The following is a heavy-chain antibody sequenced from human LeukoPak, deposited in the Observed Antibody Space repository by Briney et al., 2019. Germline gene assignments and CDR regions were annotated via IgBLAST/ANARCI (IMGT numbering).Heavy chain of an antibody. CDR2: IYYSGYT. CDR1: GRSVSSGGSY. V-gene: IGHV4-31*03. D-gene: IGHD3-10*01. CDR3: ARGGFFGSGGLFDS. Sequence: SQTLSLTCSLSGRSVSSGGSYWSWIRQLPGKGLEWIGYIYYSGYTFYTPCLMSRVFISFDTSKNLFSLNLSSVTAADTAVYYCARGGFFGSGGLFDSWGQGTLVTVSS. J-gene: IGHJ4*02.